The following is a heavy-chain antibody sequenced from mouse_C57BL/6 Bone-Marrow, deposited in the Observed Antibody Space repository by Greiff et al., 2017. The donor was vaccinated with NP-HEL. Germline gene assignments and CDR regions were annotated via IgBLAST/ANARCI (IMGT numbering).Heavy chain of an antibody. V-gene: IGHV1-76*01. D-gene: IGHD1-1*01. J-gene: IGHJ4*01. CDR3: ARYGIYYYGSKSSSYAMDY. CDR1: GYTFTDYY. CDR2: IYPGSGNT. Sequence: VQLQQSGAELVRPGASVKLSCKASGYTFTDYYINWVKQRPGQGLEWIARIYPGSGNTYYNEKFKGKATLTAEKSSSTAYMQLSSLTSEDSAVYFCARYGIYYYGSKSSSYAMDYWGQGTSVTVSS.